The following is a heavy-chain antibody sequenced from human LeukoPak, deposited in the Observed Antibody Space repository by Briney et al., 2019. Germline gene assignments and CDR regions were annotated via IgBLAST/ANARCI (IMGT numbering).Heavy chain of an antibody. CDR2: IKQDGSEK. CDR3: ASHYGDYSFFDY. V-gene: IGHV3-7*02. J-gene: IGHJ4*02. D-gene: IGHD4-17*01. CDR1: GFTFSSYW. Sequence: GALRLSCAASGFTFSSYWMSWVRQAPGKGLEWVANIKQDGSEKYYVDSVKGRFTISRDNAKNSLYLQMNSLRAEDTAVYYCASHYGDYSFFDYWGQGTLVTVSS.